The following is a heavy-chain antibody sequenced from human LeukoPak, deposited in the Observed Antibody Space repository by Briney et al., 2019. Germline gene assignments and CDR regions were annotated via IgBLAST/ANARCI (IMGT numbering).Heavy chain of an antibody. CDR3: AKWGDYDILTGYYVSDF. CDR1: GFIFRNYA. J-gene: IGHJ4*02. Sequence: GGSLRLSCAASGFIFRNYAMSWVRQAPGKGLEWVSAITGSGDSTYYADSVKGRFTISRDNSKNTLYVETNTLRAEDTAVYYCAKWGDYDILTGYYVSDFWGQGTLVTVSS. V-gene: IGHV3-23*01. D-gene: IGHD3-9*01. CDR2: ITGSGDST.